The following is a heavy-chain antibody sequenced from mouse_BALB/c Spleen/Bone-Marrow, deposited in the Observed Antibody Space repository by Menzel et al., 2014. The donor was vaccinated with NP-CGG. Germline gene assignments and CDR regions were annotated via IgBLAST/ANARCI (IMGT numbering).Heavy chain of an antibody. CDR1: GFAFSSYD. J-gene: IGHJ2*01. V-gene: IGHV5-9*02. D-gene: IGHD4-1*01. Sequence: EVHLVESGGGLVKPGGSLKLSCAASGFAFSSYDMSRVRQTPEKRLEWVATISSGGSYTYYPDSVKGRFTISRDNARNTLYLQMSSLRSEDTALYYCARPLTGAYFDYWGQGTTLTVSS. CDR3: ARPLTGAYFDY. CDR2: ISSGGSYT.